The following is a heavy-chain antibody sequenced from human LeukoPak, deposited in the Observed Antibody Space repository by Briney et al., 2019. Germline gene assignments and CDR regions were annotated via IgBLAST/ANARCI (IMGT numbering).Heavy chain of an antibody. D-gene: IGHD4-17*01. CDR2: IIPIFGTA. CDR3: ARGGDYGDFFDY. V-gene: IGHV1-69*13. Sequence: SVKVSCKASGGTFSSYAISWVRQAPGQGLGWMGGIIPIFGTANYAQKFQGRVTITADESTSTAYMELSSLRSEDTAVYYCARGGDYGDFFDYWGQGTLVTVSS. J-gene: IGHJ4*02. CDR1: GGTFSSYA.